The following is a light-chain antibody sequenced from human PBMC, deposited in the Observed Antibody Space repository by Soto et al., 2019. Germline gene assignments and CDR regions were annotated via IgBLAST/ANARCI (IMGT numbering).Light chain of an antibody. CDR2: DVS. CDR1: SSDVGGYNY. V-gene: IGLV2-14*03. J-gene: IGLJ1*01. CDR3: TSFTSRHTYV. Sequence: QSALTQPASVSGSPGQLITISCTGTSSDVGGYNYVSWYQQHPDKAPRLMIYDVSNRPSGVSDRFSGSKSGDTASLTISGLQAEDEADYYCTSFTSRHTYVFGTGTKLTVL.